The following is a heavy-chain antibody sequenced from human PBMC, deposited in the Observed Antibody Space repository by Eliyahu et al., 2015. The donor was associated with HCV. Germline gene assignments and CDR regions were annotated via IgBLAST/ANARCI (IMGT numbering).Heavy chain of an antibody. Sequence: QVQLQESGPGLVKPSQTLSLTCTXXGGSISSGDYYWSWIRQPPGKGLEWIGYIYYSGSTYYNPSLKSRVTISVDTSKNQFSLKLSSVTAADTAVYYCASLLYELSLVAPLPHDWGQGTLVTVSS. CDR2: IYYSGST. CDR1: GGSISSGDYY. D-gene: IGHD2-15*01. J-gene: IGHJ4*02. CDR3: ASLLYELSLVAPLPHD. V-gene: IGHV4-30-4*08.